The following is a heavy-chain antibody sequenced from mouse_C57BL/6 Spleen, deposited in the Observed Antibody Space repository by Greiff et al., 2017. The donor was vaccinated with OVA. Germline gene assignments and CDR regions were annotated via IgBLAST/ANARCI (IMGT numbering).Heavy chain of an antibody. CDR2: IYPGSGST. CDR3: ARSGNYYFDY. CDR1: GYTFTSYW. Sequence: QVQLKQPGAELVKPGASVKMSCKASGYTFTSYWITWVKQRPGQGLEWIGDIYPGSGSTNYNEKFKSKATLTVDTSSSTAYMQRSSLTSEDSAVYYCARSGNYYFDYWGKGTTLTVSS. J-gene: IGHJ2*01. D-gene: IGHD2-1*01. V-gene: IGHV1-55*01.